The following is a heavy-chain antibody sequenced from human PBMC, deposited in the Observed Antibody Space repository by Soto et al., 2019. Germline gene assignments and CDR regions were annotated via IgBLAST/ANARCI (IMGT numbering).Heavy chain of an antibody. CDR2: INHSGST. D-gene: IGHD3-22*01. V-gene: IGHV4-34*01. J-gene: IGHJ5*02. CDR1: GGSFSGYY. Sequence: SETLSLTCAVYGGSFSGYYWSWIRQPPGKGLEWIGEINHSGSTNYNPSLKSRVTISVDTSKNQFSLKLSSVTAADTAVYYCARYYYDSSGYYYGWWFDPWDQGTLVTVSS. CDR3: ARYYYDSSGYYYGWWFDP.